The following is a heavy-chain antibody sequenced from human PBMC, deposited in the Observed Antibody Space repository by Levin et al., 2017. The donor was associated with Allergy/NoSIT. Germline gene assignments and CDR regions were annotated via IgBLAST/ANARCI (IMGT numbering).Heavy chain of an antibody. CDR2: IYSGGST. CDR3: ARAFYGDYDPYYYMDV. V-gene: IGHV3-66*01. J-gene: IGHJ6*03. D-gene: IGHD4-17*01. CDR1: GFTVSSNY. Sequence: PGESLKISCAASGFTVSSNYMSWVRQAPGKGLEWVSVIYSGGSTYYADSVKGRFTISRDNSKNTLYLQMNSLRAEDTAVYYCARAFYGDYDPYYYMDVWGKGTTVTVSS.